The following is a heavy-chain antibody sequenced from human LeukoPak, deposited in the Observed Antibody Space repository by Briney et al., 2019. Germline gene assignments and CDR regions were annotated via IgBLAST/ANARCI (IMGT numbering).Heavy chain of an antibody. CDR2: IIPILGIA. Sequence: GASVKVSCKASGGTFSSYAISWVRQAPGQGLEWMGRIIPILGIANYAQKFQGRVTITADKSTSTAYMELSSLRSEDTAVYYCARGITMVRGVLQPDHYFDYWGQGTLVTVSS. V-gene: IGHV1-69*04. CDR3: ARGITMVRGVLQPDHYFDY. D-gene: IGHD3-10*01. CDR1: GGTFSSYA. J-gene: IGHJ4*02.